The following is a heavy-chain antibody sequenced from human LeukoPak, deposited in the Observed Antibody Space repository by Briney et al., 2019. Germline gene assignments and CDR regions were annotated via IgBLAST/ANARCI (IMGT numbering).Heavy chain of an antibody. Sequence: QSGPTLVKPTQTLTLTCTFSGFSLTTSGVAVGWIRQPPGKALEWLASIYWNNDKRYSPSLRSRLTITKDTSKNQVVLTMTNMDPVDTATYFCAQYPDYGRVYDAFDIWGQGRMVTVSS. V-gene: IGHV2-5*01. J-gene: IGHJ3*02. D-gene: IGHD4/OR15-4a*01. CDR1: GFSLTTSGVA. CDR3: AQYPDYGRVYDAFDI. CDR2: IYWNNDK.